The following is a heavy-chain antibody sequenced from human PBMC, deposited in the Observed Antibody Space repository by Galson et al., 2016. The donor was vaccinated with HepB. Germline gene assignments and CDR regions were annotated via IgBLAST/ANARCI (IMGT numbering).Heavy chain of an antibody. CDR2: ISDDGRDK. V-gene: IGHV3-30*04. J-gene: IGHJ3*01. Sequence: SLRLSCAASGFNVRTYHFHWVRQAPGKGLEWVACISDDGRDKYYADSVKGRFTVSRDNSKSTLYLQMNSLKLEDTAVYQCATESAVEAAWGAFDLWGRGTMVTVSS. D-gene: IGHD4-23*01. CDR3: ATESAVEAAWGAFDL. CDR1: GFNVRTYH.